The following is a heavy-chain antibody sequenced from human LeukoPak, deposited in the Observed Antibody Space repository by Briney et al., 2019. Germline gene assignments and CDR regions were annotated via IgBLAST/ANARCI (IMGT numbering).Heavy chain of an antibody. J-gene: IGHJ3*02. V-gene: IGHV1-46*01. CDR2: INPSGGST. D-gene: IGHD4-23*01. CDR3: ARERFLLDYGGNGHAFDI. Sequence: GASVKVSCKASGYTFINYYIHWVRQAPGQGLEWMGVINPSGGSTSYAQQFQGRVTMTRDTSTSTVYMELSSLRSEDTAVYYCARERFLLDYGGNGHAFDIWGQGTMVTVSS. CDR1: GYTFINYY.